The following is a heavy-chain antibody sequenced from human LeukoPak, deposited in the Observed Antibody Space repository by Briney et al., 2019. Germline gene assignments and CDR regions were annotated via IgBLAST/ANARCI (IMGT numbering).Heavy chain of an antibody. D-gene: IGHD3-3*01. CDR2: IYYSGST. Sequence: SETLSLTCTVSGGSISDYYWSWIRQPAGKGLEWIGYIYYSGSTNYNPSLKSRVTISVDTSKNQFSLKLSSVTAADTAVYYCARIRRVRFLEWAMDYWGQGTLVTVSS. CDR1: GGSISDYY. J-gene: IGHJ4*02. CDR3: ARIRRVRFLEWAMDY. V-gene: IGHV4-59*01.